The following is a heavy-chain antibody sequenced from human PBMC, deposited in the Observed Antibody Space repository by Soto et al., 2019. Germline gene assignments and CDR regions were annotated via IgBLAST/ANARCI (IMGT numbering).Heavy chain of an antibody. CDR2: ISAYNGNT. V-gene: IGHV1-18*01. Sequence: ASVKVSCKASGYTFTSYGISWVRQAPGQGLEWMGWISAYNGNTNYAQKLQGRVTMTTDTSTSTAYMELGSLRSDDTAVYYCARGHPSSYYDYIWGSYPHTFDIWGQGTMVTVSS. CDR1: GYTFTSYG. CDR3: ARGHPSSYYDYIWGSYPHTFDI. J-gene: IGHJ3*02. D-gene: IGHD3-16*02.